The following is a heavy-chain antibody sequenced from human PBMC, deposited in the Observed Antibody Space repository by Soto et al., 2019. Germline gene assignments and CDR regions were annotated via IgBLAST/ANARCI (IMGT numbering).Heavy chain of an antibody. CDR1: GFTFSSYG. CDR3: AKDLPLYDFWSGYPNYYGMDV. J-gene: IGHJ6*02. D-gene: IGHD3-3*01. Sequence: QVQLVESGGGVVQPGRSLRLSCAASGFTFSSYGMHRVRQAPGKGLEWVAAISYDGSNKYYADSVKGRFTISRDNSKNTLYLQMNSLRAEDTAVYYCAKDLPLYDFWSGYPNYYGMDVWGQGTTVTVSS. V-gene: IGHV3-30*18. CDR2: ISYDGSNK.